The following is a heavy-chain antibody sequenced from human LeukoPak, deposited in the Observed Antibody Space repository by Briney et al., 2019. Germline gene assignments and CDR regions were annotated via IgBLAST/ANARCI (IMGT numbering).Heavy chain of an antibody. CDR2: ISSSSSYI. V-gene: IGHV3-21*04. D-gene: IGHD5-18*01. Sequence: GGSLRLSCAASGFTFSSYSMNWVRQAPGKGLEWVSSISSSSSYIYYADSVKGRFTISRDNSKNTLYLQMNSLRAEDTAVYYCAKVGTAMAYYFDYWGQGTLSPSPQ. CDR1: GFTFSSYS. CDR3: AKVGTAMAYYFDY. J-gene: IGHJ4*02.